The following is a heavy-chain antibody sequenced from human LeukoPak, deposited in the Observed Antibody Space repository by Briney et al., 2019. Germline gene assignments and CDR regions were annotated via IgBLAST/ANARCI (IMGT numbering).Heavy chain of an antibody. J-gene: IGHJ4*02. CDR1: GDSISNSNNY. D-gene: IGHD1-26*01. CDR3: ARLSISGSYFGDY. Sequence: SETLSLTCTISGDSISNSNNYWGWIRQPPGKGLEWIGSIYYRGNTYYNPSLKSRVSISVDTSKNQFSLKLTSVTAADTAVYYCARLSISGSYFGDYWGRGALVTVSS. V-gene: IGHV4-39*01. CDR2: IYYRGNT.